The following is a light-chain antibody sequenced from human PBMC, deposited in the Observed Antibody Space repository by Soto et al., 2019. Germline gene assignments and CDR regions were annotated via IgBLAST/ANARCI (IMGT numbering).Light chain of an antibody. V-gene: IGKV1-39*01. CDR2: AAS. Sequence: DIQMTQSPSSLYASVGDRVTITCRASQSISSYLNWYQQKPGKAPKLLIYAASSLQSGVPSRFSGSGSGTDFTLTFSSLQPEDFGTDYCQQSYSTPPTFDQGTKLEIE. J-gene: IGKJ2*01. CDR1: QSISSY. CDR3: QQSYSTPPT.